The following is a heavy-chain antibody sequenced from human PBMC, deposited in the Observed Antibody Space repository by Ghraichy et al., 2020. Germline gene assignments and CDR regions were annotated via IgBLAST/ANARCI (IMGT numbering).Heavy chain of an antibody. D-gene: IGHD6-6*01. CDR1: GGSFSGYY. CDR2: INHSGST. Sequence: SETLSLTCAVYGGSFSGYYWSWIRQPPGKGLEWIGEINHSGSTNYNPSLKSRVTISVDTSKNQFSLKLSSVTAADTAVYYCARGASTRIAARLDYFDYWGQGTLVTVSP. CDR3: ARGASTRIAARLDYFDY. J-gene: IGHJ4*02. V-gene: IGHV4-34*01.